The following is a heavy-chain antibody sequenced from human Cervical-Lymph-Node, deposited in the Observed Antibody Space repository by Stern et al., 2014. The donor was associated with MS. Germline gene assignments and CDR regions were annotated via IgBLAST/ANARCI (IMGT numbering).Heavy chain of an antibody. CDR3: ARDQRSTSCYDY. D-gene: IGHD2-2*01. V-gene: IGHV4-59*01. CDR2: IYYSGST. CDR1: GGSISSYY. J-gene: IGHJ4*02. Sequence: QVQLQESGPGLVKPSETLSLTCTVSGGSISSYYWSWIRQSPGKGLEWIGYIYYSGSTNYHPSLKSRVTISVDTSKNQFSLKLSSVTAADTAVYYCARDQRSTSCYDYWGQGTLVTVSS.